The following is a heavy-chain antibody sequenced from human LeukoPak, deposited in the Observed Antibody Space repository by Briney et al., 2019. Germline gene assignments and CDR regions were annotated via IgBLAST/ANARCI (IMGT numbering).Heavy chain of an antibody. CDR3: ARYGSSLGYYYYMDV. CDR2: IIPIFGTA. V-gene: IGHV1-69*05. Sequence: ASVKVSCKASGGTFSSYAISWVRQAPGQGLEWMGGIIPIFGTANYAQKFQGRVTITTDESTSTAYMELSSLRSEDTAVYYCARYGSSLGYYYYMDVWGKGTTATVSS. D-gene: IGHD6-19*01. CDR1: GGTFSSYA. J-gene: IGHJ6*03.